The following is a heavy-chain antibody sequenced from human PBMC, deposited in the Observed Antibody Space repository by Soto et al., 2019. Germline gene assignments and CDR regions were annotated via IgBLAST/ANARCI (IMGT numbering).Heavy chain of an antibody. Sequence: EVQLVESGGGLVQPGRSLRLSCAASGFTFDDYAMHWVRQAPGKGLEWVSGICWNSGSIGYADSVKGRFTISRDNAKNSLYLQMNSLRAEDTALYYCAKDNGYYYGSGSYSTHFDYWGQGTLVTVSS. V-gene: IGHV3-9*01. CDR1: GFTFDDYA. CDR2: ICWNSGSI. D-gene: IGHD3-10*01. CDR3: AKDNGYYYGSGSYSTHFDY. J-gene: IGHJ4*02.